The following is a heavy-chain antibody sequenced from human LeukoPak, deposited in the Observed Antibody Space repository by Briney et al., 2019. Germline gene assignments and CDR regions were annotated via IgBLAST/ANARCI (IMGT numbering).Heavy chain of an antibody. D-gene: IGHD3-22*01. J-gene: IGHJ4*02. CDR1: GFTFDDYA. CDR2: ISSSGSTI. Sequence: GGSLRLSCAASGFTFDDYAMHWVRQAPGKGLEWVSYISSSGSTIYYADSVKGRFTISRDNAKNSLYLQMNSLRAEDTAVYYCARDLTYYYDSSPFGYWGQGTLVTVSS. V-gene: IGHV3-11*04. CDR3: ARDLTYYYDSSPFGY.